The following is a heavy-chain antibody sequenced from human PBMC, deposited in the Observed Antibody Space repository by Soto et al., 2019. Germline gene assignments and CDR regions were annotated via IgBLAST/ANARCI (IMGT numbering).Heavy chain of an antibody. J-gene: IGHJ4*02. D-gene: IGHD3-22*01. CDR2: IYYSGST. CDR3: ARGNFPGPLDSPTY. Sequence: PSETLSLTCTVSGGSISSGGYYWSWIRQHPGKGLEWIGYIYYSGSTYYNPSLKSRVTISVDTSKNQFSLKLSSVTAADTAVYYCARGNFPGPLDSPTYWGQGTLVTVSS. CDR1: GGSISSGGYY. V-gene: IGHV4-31*03.